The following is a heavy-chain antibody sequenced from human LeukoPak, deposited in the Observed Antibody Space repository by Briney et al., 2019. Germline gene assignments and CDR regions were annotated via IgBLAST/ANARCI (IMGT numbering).Heavy chain of an antibody. J-gene: IGHJ4*02. CDR3: ARSQYYDFWSGYYTPFDY. D-gene: IGHD3-3*01. CDR2: IYTSGST. CDR1: GGSISSYY. V-gene: IGHV4-4*07. Sequence: SETLSLTCTVSGGSISSYYWSWIRQPAGKGLEWIGRIYTSGSTNYNPSLKSRVTMSVDTSKNQFSLKLSSVTAADTAVYYCARSQYYDFWSGYYTPFDYWGQGTLVTVSS.